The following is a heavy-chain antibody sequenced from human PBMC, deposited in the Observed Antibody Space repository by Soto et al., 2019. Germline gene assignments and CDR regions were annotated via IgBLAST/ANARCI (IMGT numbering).Heavy chain of an antibody. J-gene: IGHJ6*02. Sequence: SETLSLTCAVYGGSFSGYYWSWIRQPPGKGLEWMGEINHSGSTNYNPSLKSRVTISVDTSKNQFSLKLSSVTAADTAVYYCAREGAAPYYYYGMDVWGQGTTVTVSS. D-gene: IGHD6-6*01. CDR1: GGSFSGYY. CDR3: AREGAAPYYYYGMDV. V-gene: IGHV4-34*01. CDR2: INHSGST.